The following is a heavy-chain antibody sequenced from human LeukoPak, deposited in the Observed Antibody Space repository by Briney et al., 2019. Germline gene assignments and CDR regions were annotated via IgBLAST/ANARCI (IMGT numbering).Heavy chain of an antibody. Sequence: QPGGSLRLSCAASGFTFSSFAMSWVRQAPGKGLEWVSSINTSGGNTYYADSVKGRFTISRDDSKNTLFLQMNSLRADDTAVYYCARRGALVGTTPAGDDYWGQGTLVTVSS. V-gene: IGHV3-23*01. J-gene: IGHJ4*02. CDR2: INTSGGNT. CDR3: ARRGALVGTTPAGDDY. CDR1: GFTFSSFA. D-gene: IGHD1-26*01.